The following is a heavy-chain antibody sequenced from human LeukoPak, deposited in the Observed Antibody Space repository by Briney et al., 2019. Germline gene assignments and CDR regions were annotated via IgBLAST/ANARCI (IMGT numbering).Heavy chain of an antibody. CDR1: GFTFDDYA. V-gene: IGHV3-9*01. CDR3: AKSYYYGSGSYHPGAFDI. J-gene: IGHJ3*02. Sequence: PGRSLRLSCAASGFTFDDYAMHWVRQAPGKGLXXXXXXXXNSGSIGYADSVKGRFTISRDNAKNSLYLQMNSLRAEDTALYYCAKSYYYGSGSYHPGAFDIWGQGTMVTVSS. D-gene: IGHD3-10*01. CDR2: XXXNSGSI.